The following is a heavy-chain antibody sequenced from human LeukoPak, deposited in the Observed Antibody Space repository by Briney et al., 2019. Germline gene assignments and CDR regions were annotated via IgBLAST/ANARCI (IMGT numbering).Heavy chain of an antibody. CDR1: GFTFSDYG. D-gene: IGHD1/OR15-1a*01. CDR3: VRDNNGDY. V-gene: IGHV3-30*02. J-gene: IGHJ4*02. CDR2: IRHDESIK. Sequence: GGSLRLSCAASGFTFSDYGMHWVRQAPGKGLEWVAVIRHDESIKSYADSVEGRFTISRDNSKNTLYLQMNSLRVEDAAMYYCVRDNNGDYWGQGTLVTVSS.